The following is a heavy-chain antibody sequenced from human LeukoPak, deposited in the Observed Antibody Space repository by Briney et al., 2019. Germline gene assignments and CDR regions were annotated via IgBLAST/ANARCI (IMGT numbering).Heavy chain of an antibody. V-gene: IGHV3-30*03. D-gene: IGHD4-17*01. Sequence: GGSLRLSCAASGFTFSSYVMHWVRQAPGKGLEWVAVISYDGSNKYYADSVKGRFTISRDNSKNTLYLQMNSLRAEDTAVYYCARVDGDDDAFDIWGQGTMVTVSS. CDR2: ISYDGSNK. J-gene: IGHJ3*02. CDR1: GFTFSSYV. CDR3: ARVDGDDDAFDI.